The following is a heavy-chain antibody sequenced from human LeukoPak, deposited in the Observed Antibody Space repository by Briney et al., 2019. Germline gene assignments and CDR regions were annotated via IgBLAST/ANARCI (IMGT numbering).Heavy chain of an antibody. J-gene: IGHJ3*02. CDR2: IRSDGSST. CDR1: GFSFSAYI. D-gene: IGHD3-10*01. CDR3: AMRDRGYGLDI. Sequence: GGSLRLSCVASGFSFSAYIMHWVRQAPGKGLEYVSAIRSDGSSTFYPNSVKGRFTISRDNSKNHFYLQMNSLRVEDTAVYYCAMRDRGYGLDIWGQGTMVTVSS. V-gene: IGHV3-64*04.